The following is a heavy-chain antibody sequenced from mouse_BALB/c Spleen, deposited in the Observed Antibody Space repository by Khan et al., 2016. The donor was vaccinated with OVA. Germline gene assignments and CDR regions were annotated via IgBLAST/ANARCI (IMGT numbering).Heavy chain of an antibody. J-gene: IGHJ3*01. CDR1: GFTFSTYG. D-gene: IGHD1-1*01. Sequence: EVELVESGGDFVRPGGSLKLSCAASGFTFSTYGMSWVRQTPDKRLEWVATITTGGAYTYYPDSVKGRFTISSDTAKNTLYLQLSSLKSEDTAIYYCARLAYYYNSEGFAYWGQGTLVTVSA. CDR3: ARLAYYYNSEGFAY. V-gene: IGHV5-6*01. CDR2: ITTGGAYT.